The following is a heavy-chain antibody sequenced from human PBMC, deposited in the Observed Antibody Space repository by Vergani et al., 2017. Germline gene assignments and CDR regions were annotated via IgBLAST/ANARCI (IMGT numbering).Heavy chain of an antibody. CDR3: ARRTKVAGTYYYYMDV. D-gene: IGHD6-19*01. V-gene: IGHV4-30-4*08. CDR2: IYYSGST. J-gene: IGHJ6*03. CDR1: GGSISSGDYY. Sequence: QVQLQESGPGLVKPSQTLSLTCTVSGGSISSGDYYWSWIRQPPGKGLEWIGYIYYSGSTNYNPSLKRRATLSVDTSKNQFSLKLSSVTAADTAVYYCARRTKVAGTYYYYMDVWGKGTTVTVSS.